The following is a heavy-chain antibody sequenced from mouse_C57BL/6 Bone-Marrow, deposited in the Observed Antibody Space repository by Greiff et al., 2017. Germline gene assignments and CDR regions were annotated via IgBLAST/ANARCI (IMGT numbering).Heavy chain of an antibody. V-gene: IGHV1-69*01. J-gene: IGHJ1*03. CDR3: ARAGPNWYFDV. Sequence: VQLQQSGAELVMPGASVKLSCKASGYTFTSYWMHWVKQRPGQGLAWIGEIDPSDSYTNYNQMFKGQSTLTVDKSSSTAYMQSSSLKSDDAAVYYRARAGPNWYFDVWGTGTTVTVSS. CDR1: GYTFTSYW. CDR2: IDPSDSYT.